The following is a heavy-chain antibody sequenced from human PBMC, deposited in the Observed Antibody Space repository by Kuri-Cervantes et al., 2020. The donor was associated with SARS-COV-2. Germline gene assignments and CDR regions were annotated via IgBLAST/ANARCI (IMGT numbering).Heavy chain of an antibody. CDR1: GGSISGSHY. Sequence: SETLSLTCTVSGGSISGSHYWTWIRQPAGKGLEWIGHIYTSGSTRYNPSLKSRVSISVDTSKNQLSLKLSSVTAADTAVYYCARDPRAVAGFDSWGQGTLVTVSS. CDR3: ARDPRAVAGFDS. J-gene: IGHJ4*02. V-gene: IGHV4-61*09. CDR2: IYTSGST. D-gene: IGHD6-13*01.